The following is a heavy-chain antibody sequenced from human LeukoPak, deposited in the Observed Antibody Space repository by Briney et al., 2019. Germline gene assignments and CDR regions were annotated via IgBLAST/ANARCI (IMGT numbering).Heavy chain of an antibody. D-gene: IGHD2-15*01. CDR2: ISAYNGNT. Sequence: ASVKVSCKASGYTFTSYDINWVRQATGQGLEWMGWISAYNGNTNYAQKLQGRVTMTTDTSTSTAYMELRSLRSGDTAVYYCARVAANPPDAFDIWGQGTMVTVSS. CDR3: ARVAANPPDAFDI. V-gene: IGHV1-18*01. CDR1: GYTFTSYD. J-gene: IGHJ3*02.